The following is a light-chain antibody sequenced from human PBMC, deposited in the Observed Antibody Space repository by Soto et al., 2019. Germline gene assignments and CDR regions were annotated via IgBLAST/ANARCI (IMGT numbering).Light chain of an antibody. V-gene: IGKV3-15*01. Sequence: RALTRSPLTLSCASQKIATPSCRASQSVSSSSLAWYQQKPGQAPRLLIFGASSRATGIPARFSGSGSGTEFTITISSLQSEDFAVYYCEQYNSWPITFGQGTQLEIK. J-gene: IGKJ5*01. CDR3: EQYNSWPIT. CDR2: GAS. CDR1: QSVSSS.